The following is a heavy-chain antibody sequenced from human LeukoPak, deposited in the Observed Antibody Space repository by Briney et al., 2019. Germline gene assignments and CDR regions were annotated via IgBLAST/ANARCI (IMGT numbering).Heavy chain of an antibody. Sequence: GGSLKLSCAASGVTFSSYNMNWVRQAPGKGLEWVSYISSSSSPIYYADSVKGRFTISRDNAKNSLYLQMNSLRDEDTAVYYCARGVGPPCVYWGQGTLVTVSS. CDR3: ARGVGPPCVY. J-gene: IGHJ4*02. CDR2: ISSSSSPI. V-gene: IGHV3-48*02. D-gene: IGHD2-15*01. CDR1: GVTFSSYN.